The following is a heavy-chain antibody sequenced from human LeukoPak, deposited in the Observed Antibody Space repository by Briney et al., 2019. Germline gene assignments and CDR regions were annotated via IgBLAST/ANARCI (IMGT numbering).Heavy chain of an antibody. CDR3: ARDFSSKNWFDT. CDR2: FYSSGST. Sequence: KASETLSLTCTVFGGSITTYSWSWIRQPAGRGLEWIGRFYSSGSTDYNPSLESRVTMSVDTSKNQVSLKLSSVTAADTAIYYCARDFSSKNWFDTWGQGTPVTVSS. V-gene: IGHV4-4*07. D-gene: IGHD2/OR15-2a*01. J-gene: IGHJ5*02. CDR1: GGSITTYS.